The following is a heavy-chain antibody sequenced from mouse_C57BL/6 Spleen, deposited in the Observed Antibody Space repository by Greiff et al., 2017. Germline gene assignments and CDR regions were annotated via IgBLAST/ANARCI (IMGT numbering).Heavy chain of an antibody. Sequence: VQLQQSGAELVKPGASVKISCKASGYAFSSYWMNWVKQRPGKGLEWIGQIYPGDGDTNYNGKFKGKATLTADKSSSTAYMQLSSLTSEDSAVYFCAREDYGSTSFAYWGQGTLVTVSA. CDR2: IYPGDGDT. CDR1: GYAFSSYW. CDR3: AREDYGSTSFAY. J-gene: IGHJ3*01. D-gene: IGHD1-1*01. V-gene: IGHV1-80*01.